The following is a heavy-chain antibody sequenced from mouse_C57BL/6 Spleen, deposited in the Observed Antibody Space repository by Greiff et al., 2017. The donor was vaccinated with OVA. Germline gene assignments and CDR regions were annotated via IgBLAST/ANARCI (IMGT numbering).Heavy chain of an antibody. D-gene: IGHD1-1*01. J-gene: IGHJ3*01. Sequence: EVKVEESGGGLVQPGGSMKLSCVASGFTFSNYWMNWVRQSPEKGLEWVAQIRLKSDNYATHYAESVKGRFTISRDDSKSSVYLQMNNLRAEDTGIYYCTEGGLLPLFAYWGQGTLVTVSA. V-gene: IGHV6-3*01. CDR2: IRLKSDNYAT. CDR3: TEGGLLPLFAY. CDR1: GFTFSNYW.